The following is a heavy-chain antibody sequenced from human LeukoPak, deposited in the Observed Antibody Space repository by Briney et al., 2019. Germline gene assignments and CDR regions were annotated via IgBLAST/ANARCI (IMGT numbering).Heavy chain of an antibody. CDR3: ARATGYRTYYFDY. J-gene: IGHJ4*02. CDR2: IYHSGST. Sequence: PSETPSLTCAVSGYSISSGYYWGWIRQPPGKGLEWIGSIYHSGSTYYNPSLKSRVTISVDTSRNQFSMKLSSVNAADTAVYYCARATGYRTYYFDYWGQGTLVTVSS. CDR1: GYSISSGYY. D-gene: IGHD3-9*01. V-gene: IGHV4-38-2*01.